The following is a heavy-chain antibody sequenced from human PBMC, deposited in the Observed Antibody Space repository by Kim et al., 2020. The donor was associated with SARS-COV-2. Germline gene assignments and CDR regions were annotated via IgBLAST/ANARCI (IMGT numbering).Heavy chain of an antibody. J-gene: IGHJ3*02. V-gene: IGHV4-30-2*01. CDR1: GGSISSGGYS. Sequence: SETLSLTCAVSGGSISSGGYSWSWIRQPPGKGLEWIGYIYHSGSTYYNPSLKSRVTISVDRSKNQFSLKLSSVTAADTAVYYCARDGLDAFDIWGQGTMVTVSS. CDR3: ARDGLDAFDI. CDR2: IYHSGST.